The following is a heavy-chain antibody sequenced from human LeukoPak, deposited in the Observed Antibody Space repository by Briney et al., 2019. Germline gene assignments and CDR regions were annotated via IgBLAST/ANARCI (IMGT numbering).Heavy chain of an antibody. CDR2: IIHGGST. Sequence: PSETLSLTCAVYGGSFSGYYWTWIRQPPGKGLEWIGEIIHGGSTNYNPSLKSRVTISVDTSKNQFSLKLNSVTAADTAVYYCARAKRRHIAGFCTGGSCYRHDAFDIWGQGTMVTVSS. V-gene: IGHV4-34*12. J-gene: IGHJ3*02. CDR1: GGSFSGYY. CDR3: ARAKRRHIAGFCTGGSCYRHDAFDI. D-gene: IGHD2-15*01.